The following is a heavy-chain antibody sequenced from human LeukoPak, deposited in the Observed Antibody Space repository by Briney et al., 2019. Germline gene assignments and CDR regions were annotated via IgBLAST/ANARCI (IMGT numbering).Heavy chain of an antibody. Sequence: GGSLRLSCAASGFTFSSYAMSWVRQAPGKGLEWVSAISGSGGSTYYADSVKGRFTISRDNSKNTLYLQMNSLRAEDTAVYYCAGGYSSSWYELGSAFDIWGQGTMVTVSS. D-gene: IGHD6-13*01. J-gene: IGHJ3*02. CDR3: AGGYSSSWYELGSAFDI. V-gene: IGHV3-23*01. CDR2: ISGSGGST. CDR1: GFTFSSYA.